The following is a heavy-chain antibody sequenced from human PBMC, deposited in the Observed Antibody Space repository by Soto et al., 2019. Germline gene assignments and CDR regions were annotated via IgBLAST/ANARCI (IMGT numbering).Heavy chain of an antibody. V-gene: IGHV1-69*01. CDR1: GGTLSSYA. D-gene: IGHD4-17*01. CDR2: IIPIFGTA. CDR3: ASRELRMDYGDDVWTFDY. J-gene: IGHJ4*02. Sequence: QVQLVQSGAEVKKPGSSVKVSCKASGGTLSSYAISWVRQAPGQGLEWMGGIIPIFGTANYAKKLQGRVTITADESTSKAYMERSSKRSEDTAVYYGASRELRMDYGDDVWTFDYWGQGTLVTVSS.